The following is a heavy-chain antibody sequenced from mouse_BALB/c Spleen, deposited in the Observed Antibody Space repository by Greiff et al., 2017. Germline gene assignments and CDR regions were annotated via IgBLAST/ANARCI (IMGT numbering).Heavy chain of an antibody. V-gene: IGHV1S135*01. Sequence: EVKLVESGPELVKPGASVKVSCKASGYAFTSYNMYWVKQSHGKSLEWIGYIDPYNGGTSYNQKFKGKATLTVDKSSSTAYMHLNSLTSEDSAVYYCARARYGYGFDYWGQGTTLTVSS. D-gene: IGHD2-2*01. CDR3: ARARYGYGFDY. J-gene: IGHJ2*01. CDR2: IDPYNGGT. CDR1: GYAFTSYN.